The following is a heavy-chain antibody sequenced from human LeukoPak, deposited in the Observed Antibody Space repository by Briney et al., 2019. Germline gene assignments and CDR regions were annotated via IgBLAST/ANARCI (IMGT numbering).Heavy chain of an antibody. V-gene: IGHV3-15*07. Sequence: PGGSLRLSCAASGFTVANAWMHWVCQTPGKGLEWVGRIKSERDGGATDYAAPVKGRFTISRDDSTNTLYLQMNSLKTEDTSIYYCTKDRIGTGTTAYWGQGTLVTVSS. CDR2: IKSERDGGAT. D-gene: IGHD1/OR15-1a*01. CDR1: GFTVANAW. J-gene: IGHJ4*02. CDR3: TKDRIGTGTTAY.